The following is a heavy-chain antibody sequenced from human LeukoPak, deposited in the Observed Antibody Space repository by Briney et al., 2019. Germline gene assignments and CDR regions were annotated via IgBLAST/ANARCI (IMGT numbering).Heavy chain of an antibody. CDR2: FDPEDGET. CDR1: GYTLTELS. Sequence: ASVKVSCKVSGYTLTELSMHWVRQAPGKGLEWMGGFDPEDGETIYAQKFQGRVTMTTDTSTSTAYMELRSLRSDDTAVYYCARDVYSSGGDYWGQGTLVTVSS. D-gene: IGHD6-19*01. V-gene: IGHV1-24*01. CDR3: ARDVYSSGGDY. J-gene: IGHJ4*02.